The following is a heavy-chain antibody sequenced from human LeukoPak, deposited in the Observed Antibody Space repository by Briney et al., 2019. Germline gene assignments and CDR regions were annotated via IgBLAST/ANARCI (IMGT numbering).Heavy chain of an antibody. D-gene: IGHD3-22*01. CDR3: ARSYDSSGYLVH. J-gene: IGHJ4*02. V-gene: IGHV1-69*06. CDR2: IIPIFGTA. CDR1: GGTFSSYA. Sequence: SVKVSCKASGGTFSSYAISWVRQAPGQGLEWMGGIIPIFGTANYAQKFQGRVTITADKSTSTAYMELSSLRSEDTAVYYCARSYDSSGYLVHWGQGTLVTVSS.